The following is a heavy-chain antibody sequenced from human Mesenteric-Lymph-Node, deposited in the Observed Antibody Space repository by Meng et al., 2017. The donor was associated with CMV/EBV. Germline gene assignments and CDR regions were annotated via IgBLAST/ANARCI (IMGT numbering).Heavy chain of an antibody. V-gene: IGHV3-53*05. Sequence: GESLKISCAASEFTVSSNYMSWVRQAPGKGLEWVAVIYRDGTTYYADSLRGRFTISRDSSKNTLFLQMNSLRAEDTAVYYCARGVYASSWFPLGYWGQGTLVTVSS. CDR1: EFTVSSNY. CDR3: ARGVYASSWFPLGY. CDR2: IYRDGTT. J-gene: IGHJ4*02. D-gene: IGHD6-13*01.